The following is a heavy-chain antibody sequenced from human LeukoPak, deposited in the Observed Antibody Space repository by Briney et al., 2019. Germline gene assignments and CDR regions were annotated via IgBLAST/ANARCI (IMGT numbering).Heavy chain of an antibody. V-gene: IGHV4-39*01. D-gene: IGHD1-26*01. Sequence: SETLSLTCTVSVGSISSISYYWGWIRQPPGKGLAWIGSIYYSESTYYNPSVNNRVTISVDTSKNQFLLKLSSVTAADTAVYYCARRAGAIPGYFDYWGQGTLVTVSS. J-gene: IGHJ4*02. CDR2: IYYSEST. CDR3: ARRAGAIPGYFDY. CDR1: VGSISSISYY.